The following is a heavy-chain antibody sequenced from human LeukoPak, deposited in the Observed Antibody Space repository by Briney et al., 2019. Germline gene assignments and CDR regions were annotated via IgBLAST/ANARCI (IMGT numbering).Heavy chain of an antibody. D-gene: IGHD2-2*01. Sequence: GGSLRLSCAASGFTFSSYGMHWVRQAPGKGLEWVAVISYDGSNKYYADSVKGRFTISRDNSKNTLYLQMNSLRAEDTAVYYCAKDFVGYCSSTSCPGGDFDYWGQGTLVTVSS. V-gene: IGHV3-30*18. CDR2: ISYDGSNK. CDR3: AKDFVGYCSSTSCPGGDFDY. J-gene: IGHJ4*02. CDR1: GFTFSSYG.